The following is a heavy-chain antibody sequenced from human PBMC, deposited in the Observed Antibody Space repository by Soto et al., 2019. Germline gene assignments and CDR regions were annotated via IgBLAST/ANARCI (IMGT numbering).Heavy chain of an antibody. D-gene: IGHD3-22*01. Sequence: SETLSLTCTVSGGSISSGDYYWSWIRQPPGKGLEWIGYICYSGSTYYNPSLKSRVTISVNTSKNQFSLKLSSVTAADTAVYYCARDYYDSSGYYPAVYFQHWGQGTLVTVSS. J-gene: IGHJ1*01. CDR1: GGSISSGDYY. CDR2: ICYSGST. V-gene: IGHV4-30-4*01. CDR3: ARDYYDSSGYYPAVYFQH.